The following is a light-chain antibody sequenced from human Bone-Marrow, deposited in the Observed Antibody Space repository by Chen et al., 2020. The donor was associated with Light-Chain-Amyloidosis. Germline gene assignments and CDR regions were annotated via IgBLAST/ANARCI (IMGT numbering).Light chain of an antibody. CDR3: CAYTGSSTWV. Sequence: QSALTPPASVSGSPGQSITISCTASNSDVGNYNLGSWYQHHPGKAPKHIIYGDFKRPSGVSNRFSGSKSGNTASLTISGLQNEDEAHYHCCAYTGSSTWVFGGGTKLTVL. CDR2: GDF. CDR1: NSDVGNYNL. J-gene: IGLJ3*02. V-gene: IGLV2-23*01.